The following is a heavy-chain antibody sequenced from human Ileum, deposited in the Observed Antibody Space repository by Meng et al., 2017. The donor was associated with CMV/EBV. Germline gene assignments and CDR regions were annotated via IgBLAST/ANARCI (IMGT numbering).Heavy chain of an antibody. CDR3: TTDPGVATRH. J-gene: IGHJ4*02. D-gene: IGHD6-6*01. Sequence: VHLVESGGVLVKTGGSCRLSCAAAGFTFSNAWMNWVRQAPGKGLEWVGRVKSKTDGGTTDYTAPVKGRFTMSRDDSKNMLYLQMNSLKTEDTAVYYCTTDPGVATRHWGQGTLVTVSS. CDR2: VKSKTDGGTT. V-gene: IGHV3-15*01. CDR1: GFTFSNAW.